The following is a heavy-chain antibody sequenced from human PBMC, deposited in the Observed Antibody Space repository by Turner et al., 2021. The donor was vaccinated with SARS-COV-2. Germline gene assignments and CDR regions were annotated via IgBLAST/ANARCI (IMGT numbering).Heavy chain of an antibody. CDR3: AKDDNYDFWTGYYMY. CDR1: GFTFSSYG. V-gene: IGHV3-30*18. CDR2: ISYDGSNK. J-gene: IGHJ4*02. D-gene: IGHD3-3*01. Sequence: QVQLVESGGGVVQPVRSLRLACAASGFTFSSYGMHWVRQAPGKGLEWVAVISYDGSNKYYADSVKGRFTISRDNSKNTLYLQMNSLRAEDTAVYYCAKDDNYDFWTGYYMYWGQGTLVTVSS.